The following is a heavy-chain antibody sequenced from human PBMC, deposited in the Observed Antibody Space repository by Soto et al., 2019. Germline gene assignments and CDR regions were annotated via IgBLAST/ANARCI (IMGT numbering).Heavy chain of an antibody. Sequence: QLQLQESGPGLVKPSETLSLTCTVSGGSISSSSYYWGWIRQPPGKGLEWIGSIYYSGSTYYNPSLKSRVTISVDTSKNQFSLTLSSVTAADTAVYYCARGERLAARPNKNNWFDPWGQGTLVTVSS. CDR2: IYYSGST. CDR1: GGSISSSSYY. CDR3: ARGERLAARPNKNNWFDP. J-gene: IGHJ5*02. D-gene: IGHD6-6*01. V-gene: IGHV4-39*01.